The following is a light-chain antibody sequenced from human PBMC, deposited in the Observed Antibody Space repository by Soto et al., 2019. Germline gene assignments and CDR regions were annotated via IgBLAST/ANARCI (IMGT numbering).Light chain of an antibody. CDR1: QRVSSSY. J-gene: IGKJ2*01. V-gene: IGKV3-20*01. Sequence: IVLTQSPGALSLYPGERATLSCRASQRVSSSYLAWYQQKPGQAPRLLIYGASTRATGIPDRFSGSGSGTDFTLTISRLEPEDFAVYFCQRYGSSPPFTFGHGTKVDIK. CDR2: GAS. CDR3: QRYGSSPPFT.